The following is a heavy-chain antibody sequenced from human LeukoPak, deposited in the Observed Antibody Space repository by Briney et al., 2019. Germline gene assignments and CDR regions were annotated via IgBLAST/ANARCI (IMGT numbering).Heavy chain of an antibody. CDR1: GFTFSSYE. CDR2: ISSSGSTI. CDR3: ASSLGYCSGGSCYAGNQFDY. J-gene: IGHJ4*02. Sequence: GGSLRLSCAASGFTFSSYEMNWVRQAPGKGLEWVSYISSSGSTIYYADSVKGRFTISRDNAKNSLYLQMNSLRAGDTAVYYCASSLGYCSGGSCYAGNQFDYWGQGTLVAVSS. V-gene: IGHV3-48*03. D-gene: IGHD2-15*01.